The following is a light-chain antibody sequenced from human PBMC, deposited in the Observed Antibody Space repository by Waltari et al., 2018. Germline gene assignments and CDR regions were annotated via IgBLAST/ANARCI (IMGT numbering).Light chain of an antibody. Sequence: DIVMTQSPLSLPVTPGEPASISCRSSQSLLHSNGYTSLSWYLQKAGQSPQLLIYLVSNRASGVPDRFSVSGSGTDFTLKISRVEADDVSVYYCMQTLQSRTLGQGTKVEI. CDR2: LVS. V-gene: IGKV2-28*01. CDR1: QSLLHSNGYTS. CDR3: MQTLQSRT. J-gene: IGKJ1*01.